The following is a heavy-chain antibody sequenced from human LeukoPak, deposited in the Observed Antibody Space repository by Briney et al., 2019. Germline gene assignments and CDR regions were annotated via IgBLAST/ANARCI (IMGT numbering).Heavy chain of an antibody. J-gene: IGHJ6*03. CDR3: ARVLHYGDYLDYYYYYMDV. D-gene: IGHD4-17*01. CDR2: ISSSGSTI. Sequence: GGSLRLSCAASGFTFSSYEMNWVRQAPGKGLEWVSYISSSGSTIYYADSVKGQFTISRDNAKNSLYLQMNSLRAEDTAVYYCARVLHYGDYLDYYYYYMDVWGKGTTVTVSS. CDR1: GFTFSSYE. V-gene: IGHV3-48*03.